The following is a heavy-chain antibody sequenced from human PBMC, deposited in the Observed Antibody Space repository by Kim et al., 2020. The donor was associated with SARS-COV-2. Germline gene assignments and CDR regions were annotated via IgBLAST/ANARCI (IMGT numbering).Heavy chain of an antibody. J-gene: IGHJ5*02. CDR1: GYSFTSYW. D-gene: IGHD5-12*01. CDR2: IDPSDSYT. CDR3: ARLRGRWIVATTRYGGWFDP. Sequence: GESLKISCKGSGYSFTSYWISWVRQMPGKGLEWMGRIDPSDSYTNYSPSFQGHVTISADKSISTAYLQWSSLKASDTAMYYCARLRGRWIVATTRYGGWFDPWGQGTLVTVSS. V-gene: IGHV5-10-1*01.